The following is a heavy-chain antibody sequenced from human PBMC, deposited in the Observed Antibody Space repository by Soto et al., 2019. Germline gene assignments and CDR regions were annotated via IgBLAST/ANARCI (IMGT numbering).Heavy chain of an antibody. CDR3: ARDYLVIPHRVIDY. D-gene: IGHD2-15*01. Sequence: SLRLSCAASGFTFSSYAMHWVRQAPGKGLEYVSVIRCNGGSTYYANSVKGRFTISRDNSKNTLYLQMNSLRAEDTAVYYCARDYLVIPHRVIDYWGQGTLVTVSS. V-gene: IGHV3-64*04. CDR2: IRCNGGST. J-gene: IGHJ4*02. CDR1: GFTFSSYA.